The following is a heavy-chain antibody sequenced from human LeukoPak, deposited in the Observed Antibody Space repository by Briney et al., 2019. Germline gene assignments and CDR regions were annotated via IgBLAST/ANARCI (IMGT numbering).Heavy chain of an antibody. CDR2: INQTGSEK. Sequence: PGGSLRLSCAASGFTFSNYWMTWVRQTPGKGLEWVANINQTGSEKYYVDSVKGRFAVSRDNAKNSLYLQMDSLRVEDSAVYYCARDEGSFDMWGQGTMVTVSS. J-gene: IGHJ3*02. CDR3: ARDEGSFDM. V-gene: IGHV3-7*01. CDR1: GFTFSNYW.